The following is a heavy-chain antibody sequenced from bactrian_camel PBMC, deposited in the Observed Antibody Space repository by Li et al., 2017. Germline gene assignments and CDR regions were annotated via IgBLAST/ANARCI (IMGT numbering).Heavy chain of an antibody. Sequence: HVQLVESGGGSVQAGGSLRLSCTAPGFGSKRCGMDWYRQAAGKQREGVATIDGDGRTSYTDSVKGRFTISKDNAKNTLFLQMNSLKPEDTAMYYCAAKGRGYTGVCPWWGVSSYTDWGQGTQVTVS. D-gene: IGHD7*01. J-gene: IGHJ4*01. CDR2: IDGDGRT. V-gene: IGHV3S53*01. CDR3: AAKGRGYTGVCPWWGVSSYTD. CDR1: GFGSKRCG.